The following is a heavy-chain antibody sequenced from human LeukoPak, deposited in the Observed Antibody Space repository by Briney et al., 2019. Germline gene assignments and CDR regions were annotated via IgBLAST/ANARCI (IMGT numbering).Heavy chain of an antibody. CDR3: ARMGSGSYTGTDY. V-gene: IGHV3-21*01. J-gene: IGHJ4*02. D-gene: IGHD1-26*01. Sequence: NAGGSLRLSCAASGFTFSTYSMNWVRLAPGKGLEWVSSISFSSDYIYYADSVKGRFTISRDNARNSLYLQMNSLRAEDTAVYYCARMGSGSYTGTDYWGQGTLVTVSS. CDR2: ISFSSDYI. CDR1: GFTFSTYS.